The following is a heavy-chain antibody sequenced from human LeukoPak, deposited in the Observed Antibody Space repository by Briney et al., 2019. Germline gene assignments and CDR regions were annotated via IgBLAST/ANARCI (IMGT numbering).Heavy chain of an antibody. CDR3: ARGPDFGQLGTIDIVVVPAAISFICDY. V-gene: IGHV1-2*02. J-gene: IGHJ4*01. Sequence: ASVKVSCKASGYTFTGYYMHWVRQAPGQGLEWMGWINPNSGGTNYAQKFQGRVTMTRDTSISTAYMELSRLRSDDTAVYYCARGPDFGQLGTIDIVVVPAAISFICDYWGHGTLVTVSS. D-gene: IGHD2-2*02. CDR1: GYTFTGYY. CDR2: INPNSGGT.